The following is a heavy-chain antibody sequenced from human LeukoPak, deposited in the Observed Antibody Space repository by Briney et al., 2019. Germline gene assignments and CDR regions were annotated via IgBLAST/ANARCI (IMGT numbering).Heavy chain of an antibody. V-gene: IGHV3-66*04. CDR3: ARQEVVEDTFDI. Sequence: PGGSLRLSCAASGXTFSTYAVSWVRQAPGKGLEWVSIIYSGGSTYYADSVKGRFTISRDNSKNTLYLQMNSLRAEDTAVYYCARQEVVEDTFDIWGQGTMVTVSS. D-gene: IGHD2-15*01. CDR2: IYSGGST. CDR1: GXTFSTYA. J-gene: IGHJ3*02.